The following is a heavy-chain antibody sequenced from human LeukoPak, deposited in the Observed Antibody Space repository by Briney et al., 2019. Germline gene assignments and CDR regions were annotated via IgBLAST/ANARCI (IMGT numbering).Heavy chain of an antibody. D-gene: IGHD5-18*01. CDR3: ARDIVFRYSYGPHYYYYGMDV. V-gene: IGHV3-30-3*01. Sequence: PGGSLRLSCAASGFTFSSYAMHWVRQAPGKGLEWVAVISYDGSNKYYADSVKGRFTISRDNSKNTLYLQMNSLRAEDTAVYYCARDIVFRYSYGPHYYYYGMDVWGQGTTVTVSS. CDR2: ISYDGSNK. CDR1: GFTFSSYA. J-gene: IGHJ6*02.